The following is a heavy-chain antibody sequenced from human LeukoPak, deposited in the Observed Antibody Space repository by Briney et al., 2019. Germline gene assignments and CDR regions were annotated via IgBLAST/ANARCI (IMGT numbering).Heavy chain of an antibody. Sequence: PGGSLRLFCAASGFTFSSYSMNWVRQAPGKGLEWVSSISSISSYIYCADSVKGRFTISRDNAKNSLYLQMNSLRAEDTAVYYCAKSSGWSVDNWFDPWGQGTLVTVSS. J-gene: IGHJ5*02. V-gene: IGHV3-21*01. CDR2: ISSISSYI. D-gene: IGHD6-19*01. CDR3: AKSSGWSVDNWFDP. CDR1: GFTFSSYS.